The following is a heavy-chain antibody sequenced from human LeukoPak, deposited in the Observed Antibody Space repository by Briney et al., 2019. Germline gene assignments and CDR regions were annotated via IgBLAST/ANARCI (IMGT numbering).Heavy chain of an antibody. V-gene: IGHV3-30*03. Sequence: GGSLRLSCAVSGFTFSRYGMHWARQAPGKGLEWVAVISYDATNKSHADSVKGRFSISRDNSKNTLYLQMNSLRTEDTAVYYCAREGSGWHYWGQGTLVTVSS. CDR2: ISYDATNK. J-gene: IGHJ4*02. D-gene: IGHD6-19*01. CDR3: AREGSGWHY. CDR1: GFTFSRYG.